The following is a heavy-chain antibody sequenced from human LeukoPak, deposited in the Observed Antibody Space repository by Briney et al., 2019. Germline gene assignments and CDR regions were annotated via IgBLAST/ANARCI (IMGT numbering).Heavy chain of an antibody. Sequence: SETLSLTCTVSGGSISSSSYYWGWIRQPPGKGLEWIGSIYYSGSTYYNPSLKSRVTISVDTSKNQFSLKLSSATAADTAVYYCARDVVGAMGSNAFDIWGQGTMVTVSS. CDR1: GGSISSSSYY. CDR3: ARDVVGAMGSNAFDI. D-gene: IGHD2-15*01. V-gene: IGHV4-39*07. J-gene: IGHJ3*02. CDR2: IYYSGST.